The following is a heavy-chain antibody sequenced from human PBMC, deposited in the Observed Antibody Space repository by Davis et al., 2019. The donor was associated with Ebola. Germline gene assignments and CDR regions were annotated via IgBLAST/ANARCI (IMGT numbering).Heavy chain of an antibody. D-gene: IGHD3-3*01. CDR1: GFTFSSYA. CDR3: AKDNNYDFWSGYPHDAFDI. V-gene: IGHV3-23*01. J-gene: IGHJ3*02. CDR2: ISGSGGST. Sequence: GESLKIPCAAPGFTFSSYAMSWVRQAPGKGLEWVSAISGSGGSTYYADSVKGRLTISRDNSKHTLYLQMNRLRAEDMARYYCAKDNNYDFWSGYPHDAFDIWGQGTMVTVSS.